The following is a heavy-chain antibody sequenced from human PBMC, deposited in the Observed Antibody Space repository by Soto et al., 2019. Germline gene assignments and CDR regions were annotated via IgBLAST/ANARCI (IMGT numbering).Heavy chain of an antibody. CDR3: ARGGNSAGVDVVVVAATPPFYNWFDP. CDR1: GGSFSGYY. J-gene: IGHJ5*02. V-gene: IGHV4-34*01. Sequence: PSETLSLTCAVYGGSFSGYYWSWIRQPPGKGLEWIGEINHSGSTNYNPSLKSRVTISVDTSKNQFSLKLSSVTAADAAVYYCARGGNSAGVDVVVVAATPPFYNWFDPWGQGTLVTVSS. CDR2: INHSGST. D-gene: IGHD2-15*01.